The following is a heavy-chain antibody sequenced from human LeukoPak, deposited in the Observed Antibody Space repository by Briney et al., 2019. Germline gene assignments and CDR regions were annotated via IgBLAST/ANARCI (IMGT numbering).Heavy chain of an antibody. CDR1: GFTFSNYG. D-gene: IGHD6-13*01. J-gene: IGHJ4*02. CDR3: AKERVPGSWWGVFFDY. Sequence: PGGSLRLSCAASGFTFSNYGMHWVRQAPGKGLEWVAMISYDGSNKYYVDSVKGRFTISRDNSKNTLYLQMNSLRAEDTAVYYCAKERVPGSWWGVFFDYWGPGNLVTVSS. CDR2: ISYDGSNK. V-gene: IGHV3-30*18.